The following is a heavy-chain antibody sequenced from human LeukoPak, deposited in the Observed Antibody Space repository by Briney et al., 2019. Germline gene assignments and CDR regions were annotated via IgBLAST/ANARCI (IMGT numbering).Heavy chain of an antibody. CDR2: ITGKADGGTT. J-gene: IGHJ4*02. V-gene: IGHV3-15*01. CDR3: TTDLVNIWWEVLPTSATQGN. D-gene: IGHD2-15*01. Sequence: GGSLRLSCAGSGFTFSHAWMGWVRQAPGKGLEWVGRITGKADGGTTDYAAPVEGRFTISRDDSEKTLYLQMNSLKIEDTAVYYCTTDLVNIWWEVLPTSATQGNWGQGTLVTVSS. CDR1: GFTFSHAW.